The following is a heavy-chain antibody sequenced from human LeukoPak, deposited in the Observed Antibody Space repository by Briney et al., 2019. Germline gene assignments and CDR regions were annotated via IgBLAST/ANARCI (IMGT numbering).Heavy chain of an antibody. D-gene: IGHD1-26*01. CDR1: GYSFTDYY. J-gene: IGHJ4*02. CDR3: ARDYSGSYTH. Sequence: GASVKVSCKASGYSFTDYYIHWVRQAPGQGLEWVGLIHPNSGDTFNAQKFRGRVTMTRDTSINTAYMELDRLTSDDTAVYYCARDYSGSYTHWAQGTLVTVSS. CDR2: IHPNSGDT. V-gene: IGHV1-2*06.